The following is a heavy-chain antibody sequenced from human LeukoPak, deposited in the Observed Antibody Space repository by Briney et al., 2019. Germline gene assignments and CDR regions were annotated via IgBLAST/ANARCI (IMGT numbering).Heavy chain of an antibody. Sequence: GASVKVSCKASGYTFTSYVMHWVRQAPGQRLEWMGWINAGNGNTKYSQKFQGRATMTEDTSTDTAYMELSSLRSEDTAVYYCATVVGYSSGSLDYWGQGTLVTVSS. D-gene: IGHD6-19*01. CDR3: ATVVGYSSGSLDY. CDR1: GYTFTSYV. CDR2: INAGNGNT. V-gene: IGHV1-3*01. J-gene: IGHJ4*02.